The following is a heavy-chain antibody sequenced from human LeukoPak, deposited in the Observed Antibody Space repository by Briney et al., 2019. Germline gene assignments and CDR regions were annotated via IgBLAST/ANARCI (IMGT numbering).Heavy chain of an antibody. CDR1: GFTFSRFW. J-gene: IGHJ3*02. Sequence: PGGSLRLSCAASGFTFSRFWMSWVRQAPGKGLEWVSVIYSGGSTYYADSVKGRFTISRDNSKNTLYLQMNSLRAEDTAVYYCARDKGDYAFDIWGQGTMVTVSS. D-gene: IGHD2-21*02. CDR3: ARDKGDYAFDI. CDR2: IYSGGST. V-gene: IGHV3-53*01.